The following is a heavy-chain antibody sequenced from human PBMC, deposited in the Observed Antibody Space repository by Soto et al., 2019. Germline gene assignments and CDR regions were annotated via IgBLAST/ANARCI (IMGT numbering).Heavy chain of an antibody. Sequence: QVQLVQSGAEEKKPGASVKVSCKASGYTFTSYAMDWVRQAPGQRLEWMGWINAGNGNTKYSQKFQGRVTITRDTSASTAYMELRSLRSEDTAVYYCARAPGGPGIAEYWGQGTLVTVSS. V-gene: IGHV1-3*05. J-gene: IGHJ4*02. CDR3: ARAPGGPGIAEY. CDR2: INAGNGNT. CDR1: GYTFTSYA. D-gene: IGHD6-13*01.